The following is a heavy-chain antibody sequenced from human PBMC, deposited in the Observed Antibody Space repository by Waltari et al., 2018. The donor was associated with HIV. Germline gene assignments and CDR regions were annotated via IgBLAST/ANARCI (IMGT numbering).Heavy chain of an antibody. V-gene: IGHV4-31*03. CDR3: ARGPYGDYEGYYGMDV. CDR1: GGSISSGGYY. CDR2: IYYSGST. J-gene: IGHJ6*02. Sequence: QVQLQESGPGLVKPSQTLSLTCTVSGGSISSGGYYWSWIRQHPGKGLEWIGYIYYSGSTDYNPSLKSRVTISVDTSKNQFSLKLSSVTAADTAVYYCARGPYGDYEGYYGMDVWGQGTTVTVSS. D-gene: IGHD4-17*01.